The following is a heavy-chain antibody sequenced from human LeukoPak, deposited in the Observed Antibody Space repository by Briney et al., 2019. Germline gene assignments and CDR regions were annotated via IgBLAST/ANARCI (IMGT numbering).Heavy chain of an antibody. Sequence: ASVKVSCKASGYTFTGYYMHWVRQAPGQGLEWMGWINPNSGGTNYAQKFQGRVTMTRDTSISTAYMELSRLRSDDTAVYYCASVRCSSTSCCGYYYYYGMDVWGQGTTVTVSS. V-gene: IGHV1-2*02. J-gene: IGHJ6*02. CDR3: ASVRCSSTSCCGYYYYYGMDV. D-gene: IGHD2-2*01. CDR2: INPNSGGT. CDR1: GYTFTGYY.